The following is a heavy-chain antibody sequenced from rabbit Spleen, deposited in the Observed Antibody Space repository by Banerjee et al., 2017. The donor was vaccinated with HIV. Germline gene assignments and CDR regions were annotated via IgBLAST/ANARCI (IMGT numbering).Heavy chain of an antibody. Sequence: QEQLEESGGDLVKPGASLTLTCKASGVSFSGDSYMCWVRQAPGKGLEWIGCIGFGSTGNSYYASWAKGRFTISKTSSTTVTLQMTSLTAADTATYFCARDTGTSFSTYGMDLWGPGTLVTVS. CDR3: ARDTGTSFSTYGMDL. J-gene: IGHJ6*01. V-gene: IGHV1S45*01. D-gene: IGHD8-1*01. CDR2: IGFGSTGNS. CDR1: GVSFSGDSY.